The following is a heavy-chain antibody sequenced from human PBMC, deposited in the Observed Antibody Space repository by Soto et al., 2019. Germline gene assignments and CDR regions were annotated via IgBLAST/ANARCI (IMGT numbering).Heavy chain of an antibody. J-gene: IGHJ5*02. CDR1: GFTFSSFW. CDR2: ISSSSSTI. V-gene: IGHV3-48*01. CDR3: ARERRVRGGWFDP. Sequence: PGGSLRLSCVASGFTFSSFWMSWVRQAPGKGLEWVSYISSSSSTIYYADSVKGRFTISRDNAKNSLYLQMNSLRAEDTAVYYCARERRVRGGWFDPWGQGTLVTVSS. D-gene: IGHD3-10*01.